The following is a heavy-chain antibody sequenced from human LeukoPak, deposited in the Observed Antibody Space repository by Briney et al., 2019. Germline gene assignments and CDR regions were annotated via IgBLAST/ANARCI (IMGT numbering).Heavy chain of an antibody. J-gene: IGHJ5*02. V-gene: IGHV3-48*03. CDR3: ARLTSSGWSSNWFDP. Sequence: GGSLRLSCAASGFTFSSYEMNWVRQAPGRGLEWVSYISSSGSTIYYADSVKGRFTISRDNAKNSPYLQMNSLRAEDTAVYYCARLTSSGWSSNWFDPWGQGTLVTVSS. CDR2: ISSSGSTI. CDR1: GFTFSSYE. D-gene: IGHD6-19*01.